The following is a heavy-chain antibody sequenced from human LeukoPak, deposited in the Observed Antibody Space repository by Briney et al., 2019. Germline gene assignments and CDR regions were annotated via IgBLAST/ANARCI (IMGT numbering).Heavy chain of an antibody. CDR3: ARAMITFGGVIVPCDY. Sequence: GGSLRLSCAASGFTFSSYAMHWVRQAPGKGLEWVAVISYDGSNKYYADSVKGRFTISRDNSKNTLYPQMNSLRAEDTAVYYCARAMITFGGVIVPCDYWGQGTLVTVSS. CDR1: GFTFSSYA. V-gene: IGHV3-30-3*01. CDR2: ISYDGSNK. D-gene: IGHD3-16*02. J-gene: IGHJ4*02.